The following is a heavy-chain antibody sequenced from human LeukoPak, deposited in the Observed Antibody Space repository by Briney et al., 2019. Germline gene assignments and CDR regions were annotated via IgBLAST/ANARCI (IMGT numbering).Heavy chain of an antibody. CDR3: ARQNLGYGDAFDI. CDR2: IYPGDSDT. D-gene: IGHD2-15*01. CDR1: GYSFTSYW. Sequence: GESLKISCKGSGYSFTSYWIGWVRQMPGKGLEWMGIIYPGDSDTRYSPFFQGQVTISADKSISTAYLQWSSLKASDTAMYYCARQNLGYGDAFDIWGQGTMVTVSS. J-gene: IGHJ3*02. V-gene: IGHV5-51*01.